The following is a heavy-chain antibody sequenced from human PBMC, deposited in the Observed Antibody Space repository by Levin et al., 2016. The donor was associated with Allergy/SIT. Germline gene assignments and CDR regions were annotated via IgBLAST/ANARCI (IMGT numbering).Heavy chain of an antibody. CDR3: AKHSFITLIIIEGSLLDY. CDR2: IKSQIDGGTR. D-gene: IGHD3-22*01. V-gene: IGHV3-15*01. Sequence: GGSLRLSCTGSGLTVFDAWMNWVRQAPGKGLEWVGRIKSQIDGGTRDYAAPVQGRFTLSRDDSKNTLYLLMNSLRAEDTAVYYCAKHSFITLIIIEGSLLDYWGQGTLVTVSS. CDR1: GLTVFDAW. J-gene: IGHJ4*02.